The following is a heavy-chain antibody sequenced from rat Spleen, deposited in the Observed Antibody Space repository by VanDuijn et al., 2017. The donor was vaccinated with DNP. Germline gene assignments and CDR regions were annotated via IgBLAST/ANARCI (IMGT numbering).Heavy chain of an antibody. D-gene: IGHD1-7*01. CDR3: ATSSYFGYDYGFAY. CDR2: ISTSGEYA. J-gene: IGHJ3*01. V-gene: IGHV5S13*01. Sequence: EVQLVESGGGLVQPGRSLKLSCAASGFTFSKYDMAWVRQAPTKGLEWVASISTSGEYAHYPDSVKGRFIISRDNARNTLYLQMDSLRSEDTATYYCATSSYFGYDYGFAYWGQGTLVTVSS. CDR1: GFTFSKYD.